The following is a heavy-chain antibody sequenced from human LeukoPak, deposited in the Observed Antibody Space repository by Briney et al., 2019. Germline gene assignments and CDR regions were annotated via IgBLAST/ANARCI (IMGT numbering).Heavy chain of an antibody. V-gene: IGHV3-30*02. CDR2: IRYDGSNK. CDR1: GFTFSSYG. J-gene: IGHJ4*02. CDR3: AKDSLYCSGGSCVGNFDY. Sequence: GGSLRLSCAASGFTFSSYGMHWVRQAPGKGLEWVAFIRYDGSNKYYADSVKGRFTISRDNSKNTLYLQMNSLRAEDTAVYYCAKDSLYCSGGSCVGNFDYWGQGTLVTVSS. D-gene: IGHD2-15*01.